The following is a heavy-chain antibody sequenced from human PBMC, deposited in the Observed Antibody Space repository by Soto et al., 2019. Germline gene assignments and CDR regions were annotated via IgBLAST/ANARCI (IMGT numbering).Heavy chain of an antibody. Sequence: QVQLVQSGAEVKKPGASVKVSCKASGYTFTNYAMHWVRQAPGQRLKWMGWINAGNGNTKYSQKFQGRVTITRDTSASTAYMELSSLRSEDTAVYYCARDACSGTSCHTQENYYAMDVCGQGTMVTVSS. CDR1: GYTFTNYA. CDR3: ARDACSGTSCHTQENYYAMDV. V-gene: IGHV1-3*01. D-gene: IGHD2-2*01. CDR2: INAGNGNT. J-gene: IGHJ6*02.